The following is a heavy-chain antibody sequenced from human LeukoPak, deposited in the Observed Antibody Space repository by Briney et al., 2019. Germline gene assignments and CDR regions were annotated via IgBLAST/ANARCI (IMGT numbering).Heavy chain of an antibody. V-gene: IGHV3-53*01. CDR2: IYSGGST. CDR3: AISGYSYGSFDY. D-gene: IGHD5-18*01. Sequence: GSLRLSCAASGFTVSSNYMSWVRQAPGKGLEWASVIYSGGSTYYADSVKGRFTISRDNSKNTLYLQMNSLRAEDTAVYYCAISGYSYGSFDYWGQGTLVTVSS. CDR1: GFTVSSNY. J-gene: IGHJ4*02.